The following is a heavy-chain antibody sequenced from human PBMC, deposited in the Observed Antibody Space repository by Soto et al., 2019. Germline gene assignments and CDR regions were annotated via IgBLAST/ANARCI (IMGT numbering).Heavy chain of an antibody. CDR3: AKDPPSPGARTWGLLDYGHAFDI. D-gene: IGHD3-3*01. CDR2: ISGSGGST. V-gene: IGHV3-23*01. Sequence: GGSLRLSCAASGFTFSSYAMSWVRQAPGKGLEWVSAISGSGGSTYYADSVKGRFTISRDNSKNTLYLQMNSLRAEDTAVYYCAKDPPSPGARTWGLLDYGHAFDIWGQGTMVTVSS. CDR1: GFTFSSYA. J-gene: IGHJ3*02.